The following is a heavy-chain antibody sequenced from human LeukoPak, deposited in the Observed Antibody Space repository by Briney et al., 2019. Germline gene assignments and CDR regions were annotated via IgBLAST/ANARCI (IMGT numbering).Heavy chain of an antibody. D-gene: IGHD6-19*01. Sequence: PGGSLRLSCAASGFTFSNYGIHWVRQAPGKGLEWVTFMQYDGSDKFYADSVKGRFTISRDNSKNTLYLQMNSLRAEDTAVYYCAKEAVAGPSWYYGMDVWGQGTTVTVSS. CDR2: MQYDGSDK. CDR1: GFTFSNYG. V-gene: IGHV3-30*02. J-gene: IGHJ6*02. CDR3: AKEAVAGPSWYYGMDV.